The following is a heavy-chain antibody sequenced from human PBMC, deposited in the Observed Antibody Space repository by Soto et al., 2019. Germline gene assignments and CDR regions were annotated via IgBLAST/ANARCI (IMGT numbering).Heavy chain of an antibody. CDR3: ARGQRFSDWFDP. J-gene: IGHJ5*02. D-gene: IGHD3-3*01. CDR1: GGAISTYY. Sequence: QVHLQESGPGLVKPSETLSLTCTVSGGAISTYYWTWIRRPAGEGLEWIGRIYSSGSTKYNPSLQSRVTTSLDTSNNQFSLRLTSVTAAATAVYYCARGQRFSDWFDPWGQGTLVTVAS. CDR2: IYSSGST. V-gene: IGHV4-4*07.